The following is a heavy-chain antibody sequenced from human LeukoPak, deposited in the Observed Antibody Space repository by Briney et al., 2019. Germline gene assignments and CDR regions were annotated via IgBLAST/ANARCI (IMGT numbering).Heavy chain of an antibody. CDR2: IKQDGSEK. J-gene: IGHJ5*02. Sequence: GGSLRLSCAASGFTFSTFWMTWVRQAPGKGLEWVANIKQDGSEKYYVDSVKGRFTISRDNAKNSLYLQMNSLRAEDTTLYYCARGAWSNDYNIFDPWGQGTLVTVSS. CDR3: ARGAWSNDYNIFDP. V-gene: IGHV3-7*04. CDR1: GFTFSTFW. D-gene: IGHD5-24*01.